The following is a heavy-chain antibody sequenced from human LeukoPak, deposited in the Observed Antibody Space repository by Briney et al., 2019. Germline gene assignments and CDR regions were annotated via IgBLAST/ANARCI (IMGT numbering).Heavy chain of an antibody. CDR3: ARLASGSYGPLTPFDY. CDR1: DGSISSYY. J-gene: IGHJ4*02. CDR2: IYYSGST. V-gene: IGHV4-59*08. D-gene: IGHD1-26*01. Sequence: PSETLSLTCTVPDGSISSYYWSWIRQPPGKGLEWIGDIYYSGSTNYNPSLKSRVTISVETSKNQFSLRLSSVTAADTAVYYSARLASGSYGPLTPFDYWGQGTLVTVSS.